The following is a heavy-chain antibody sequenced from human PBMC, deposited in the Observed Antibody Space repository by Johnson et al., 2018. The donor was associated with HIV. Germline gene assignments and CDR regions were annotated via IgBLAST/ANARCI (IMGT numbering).Heavy chain of an antibody. CDR3: ARPQGTGDAFDA. CDR2: IRYDGSNK. J-gene: IGHJ3*01. V-gene: IGHV3-30*02. CDR1: GFTFSSYG. Sequence: QVQLVESGGGVVQPGGSLRLSCAASGFTFSSYGMHWVRQAPGKGLEWVAFIRYDGSNKYYADSVKGRFTISRDNSKNTLYLQMNSLRAEDTAVYYCARPQGTGDAFDAWGQGTLVTVSS. D-gene: IGHD1-1*01.